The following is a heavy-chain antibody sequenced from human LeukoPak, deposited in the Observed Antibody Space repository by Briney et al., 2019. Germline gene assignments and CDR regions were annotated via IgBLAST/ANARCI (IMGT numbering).Heavy chain of an antibody. D-gene: IGHD2-15*01. CDR1: GGSFSGYY. CDR3: ARVGPANDAFDI. V-gene: IGHV4-34*01. J-gene: IGHJ3*02. CDR2: INHSGRT. Sequence: SETLSLTCGVYGGSFSGYYWSWIRQPPGKGLDWIGEINHSGRTNYNPSLKSRVPLSVDTSKNRFSLTLSSVPAAATAVYYCARVGPANDAFDIWGQGTMVTVSS.